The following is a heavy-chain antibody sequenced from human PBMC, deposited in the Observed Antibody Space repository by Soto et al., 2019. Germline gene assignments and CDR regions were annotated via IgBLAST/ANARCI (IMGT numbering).Heavy chain of an antibody. CDR1: GFSFSTYP. V-gene: IGHV3-23*01. J-gene: IGHJ4*02. CDR2: ISGNGRGT. CDR3: VKKRSYDSSNYDHFDY. D-gene: IGHD3-22*01. Sequence: EVQLLESGGGVVQPGGSLRLSCATSGFSFSTYPMSWVRQAPGKGLEWVTAISGNGRGTSYADSVNGRFTILRDNSKNTLYLQMNSLRAEDTAVYYCVKKRSYDSSNYDHFDYWGQGTLVTVSS.